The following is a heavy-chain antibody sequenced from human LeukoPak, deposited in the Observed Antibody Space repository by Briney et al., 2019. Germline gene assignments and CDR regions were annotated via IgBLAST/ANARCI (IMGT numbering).Heavy chain of an antibody. V-gene: IGHV4-34*01. Sequence: SETLSLTCAVYGGSFSGYYWSWIRQPPGKGLEWIGEINHSGSTNYNPSLKSRVTISVDTSKNQFSLKLSSVTAADTAVYYCASAGYSYGYRSFDYWGQGTLVTVSS. CDR2: INHSGST. CDR1: GGSFSGYY. J-gene: IGHJ4*02. CDR3: ASAGYSYGYRSFDY. D-gene: IGHD5-18*01.